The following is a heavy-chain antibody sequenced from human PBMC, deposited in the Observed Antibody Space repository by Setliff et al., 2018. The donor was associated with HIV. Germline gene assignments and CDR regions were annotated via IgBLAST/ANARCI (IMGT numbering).Heavy chain of an antibody. CDR3: ARHGSNWFDP. D-gene: IGHD3-10*01. V-gene: IGHV4-39*01. Sequence: PSETLSLTCTVSGGSVSGYYWGWIRQPPGKGLEWIASIYYSGTTFYNPSLKSRVTIFVDTSKNQFSLRLSSVTAADTAVYYCARHGSNWFDPWGQGTLVTVSS. CDR1: GGSVSGYY. J-gene: IGHJ5*02. CDR2: IYYSGTT.